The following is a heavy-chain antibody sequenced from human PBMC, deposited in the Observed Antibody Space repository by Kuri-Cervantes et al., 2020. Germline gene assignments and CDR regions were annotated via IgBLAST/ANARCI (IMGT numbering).Heavy chain of an antibody. Sequence: GGSLRLTCAASGFTFSNAWMSWVRQAPGKGLEWVAVISYDGSNKYYADSVKGRFTISRDNSKNTLYLQMNSLRAEDTAVYYCAKERYYYDSSGYPNINYYYGMDVWGQGTTVTVSS. CDR2: ISYDGSNK. J-gene: IGHJ6*02. CDR1: GFTFSNAW. CDR3: AKERYYYDSSGYPNINYYYGMDV. D-gene: IGHD3-22*01. V-gene: IGHV3-30*18.